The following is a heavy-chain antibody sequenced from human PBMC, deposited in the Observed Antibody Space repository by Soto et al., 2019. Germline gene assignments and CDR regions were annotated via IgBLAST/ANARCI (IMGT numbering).Heavy chain of an antibody. Sequence: SETLSLTCTVSGGSISSYYWSWIRQPPGKGLEWIGYIYYSGSTNYNPSLKSRVTISVDTSKNQFSLKLSSVTAADTAAYYCARDSHYGGFDPWGQGTLVTVSS. CDR2: IYYSGST. J-gene: IGHJ5*02. D-gene: IGHD3-16*01. CDR3: ARDSHYGGFDP. CDR1: GGSISSYY. V-gene: IGHV4-59*01.